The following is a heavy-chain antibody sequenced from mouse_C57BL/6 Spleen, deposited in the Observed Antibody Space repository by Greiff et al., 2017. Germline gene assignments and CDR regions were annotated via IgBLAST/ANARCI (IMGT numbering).Heavy chain of an antibody. D-gene: IGHD1-1*01. CDR2: IDPNSGGS. CDR3: ARDYSYLDY. V-gene: IGHV1-62-3*01. J-gene: IGHJ2*01. CDR1: GYTFTSYW. Sequence: QVQLQQPGAELVKPGASVKLSCKASGYTFTSYWMHWVKQRPGRGLEWIGRIDPNSGGSNYNEKFKGKATLTAEKSSSTAYMQLSSLTYEDSAFYFCARDYSYLDYWGQGTTLTVSS.